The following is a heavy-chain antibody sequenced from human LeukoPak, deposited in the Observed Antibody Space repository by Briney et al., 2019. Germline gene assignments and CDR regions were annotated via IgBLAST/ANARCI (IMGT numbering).Heavy chain of an antibody. D-gene: IGHD4-17*01. CDR2: IYSGGST. V-gene: IGHV3-53*01. Sequence: GGSLRLSCAASGFTFSSNYMSWIRQAPGKGLEWVSVIYSGGSTYYADSVKGRFTISRDNSKNTLYLQMNSLRAEDTAVYYCARVAPDGDYGYWGQGTLVTVPS. CDR1: GFTFSSNY. J-gene: IGHJ4*02. CDR3: ARVAPDGDYGY.